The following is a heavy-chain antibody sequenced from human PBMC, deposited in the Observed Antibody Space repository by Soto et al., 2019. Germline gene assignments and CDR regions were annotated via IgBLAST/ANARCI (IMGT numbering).Heavy chain of an antibody. J-gene: IGHJ4*02. D-gene: IGHD3-16*01. V-gene: IGHV3-30*04. Sequence: QVHLVESGGGVVQPGRSLRLSCAASGFTFNSFAMHWVRQAPGKGLQWVALISYDGSSKYYADSVKGRFTISRDNSKNTLHLQMNGLRPEDTAVYYCASVGAYETWQRRYFFDFWGLWTLVTVSS. CDR3: ASVGAYETWQRRYFFDF. CDR1: GFTFNSFA. CDR2: ISYDGSSK.